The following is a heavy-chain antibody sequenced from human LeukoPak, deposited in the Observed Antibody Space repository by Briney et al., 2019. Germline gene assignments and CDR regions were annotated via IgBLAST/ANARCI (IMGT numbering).Heavy chain of an antibody. V-gene: IGHV1-2*02. Sequence: ASVKFSCKASGYTFTGYYMHWVRQAPGQGLEWMGWINPNSGGTNYAQKSQGRVTMTRDTSISTAYMELSRLRSDDTAVYYCARVPITMIVVASGTGLAFDIWGQGTMVTVSS. J-gene: IGHJ3*02. CDR3: ARVPITMIVVASGTGLAFDI. CDR2: INPNSGGT. D-gene: IGHD3-22*01. CDR1: GYTFTGYY.